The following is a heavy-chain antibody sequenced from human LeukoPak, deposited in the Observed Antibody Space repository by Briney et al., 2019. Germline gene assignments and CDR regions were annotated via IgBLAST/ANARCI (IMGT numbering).Heavy chain of an antibody. Sequence: PGGSLRLSCAASGFTFSSYAMHWVRQAPGKGLEWVAVISYDGSNKYYADSVKGRFTISRDNSKNTLYLQMNSLRAEDTAVYYCARVTGLELQACDYWCQGTLVTVSS. D-gene: IGHD1-7*01. V-gene: IGHV3-30-3*01. J-gene: IGHJ4*02. CDR1: GFTFSSYA. CDR3: ARVTGLELQACDY. CDR2: ISYDGSNK.